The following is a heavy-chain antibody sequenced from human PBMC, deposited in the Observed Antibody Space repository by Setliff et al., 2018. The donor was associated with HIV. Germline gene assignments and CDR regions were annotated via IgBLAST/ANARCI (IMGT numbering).Heavy chain of an antibody. Sequence: ASVKVSCKASGYTFSNYGISWVRQAPGQGLEWMGWISPSNGNTNYVQKLQGRVTITTDTSTSTAYMELRSLRSDDTALYYCARKPTGSPSDYWGQGTLVTVSS. V-gene: IGHV1-18*01. J-gene: IGHJ4*02. D-gene: IGHD2-2*01. CDR1: GYTFSNYG. CDR2: ISPSNGNT. CDR3: ARKPTGSPSDY.